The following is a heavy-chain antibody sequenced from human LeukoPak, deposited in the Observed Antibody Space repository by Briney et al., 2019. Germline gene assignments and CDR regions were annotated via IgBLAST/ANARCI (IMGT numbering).Heavy chain of an antibody. Sequence: PSETLSLTCAVYGGSFSGYYWSWIRQPPGKGLEWIGEINHSGSTNYNPSLKSRVTISVDTSKNQFSLKLSSVTAADTAVYYCARGRSRGGSGPTGWYYYYYGMDVWGQGTTVTVSS. V-gene: IGHV4-34*01. CDR1: GGSFSGYY. J-gene: IGHJ6*02. CDR2: INHSGST. CDR3: ARGRSRGGSGPTGWYYYYYGMDV. D-gene: IGHD3-10*01.